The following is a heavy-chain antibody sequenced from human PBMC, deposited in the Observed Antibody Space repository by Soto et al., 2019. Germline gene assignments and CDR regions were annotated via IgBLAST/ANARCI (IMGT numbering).Heavy chain of an antibody. CDR1: RFTFSNYW. CDR3: ARGLDTLHSSSWYWYYYYGMDV. J-gene: IGHJ6*02. D-gene: IGHD6-13*01. V-gene: IGHV3-7*05. CDR2: IKQDGSET. Sequence: GGSLRLSCAASRFTFSNYWMSWVRQAPGKGLEWVANIKQDGSETYYVDSVKGRFTISRDNTKNSLYLQMSSLRAEDTAVYYCARGLDTLHSSSWYWYYYYGMDVWGQGTTVTVSS.